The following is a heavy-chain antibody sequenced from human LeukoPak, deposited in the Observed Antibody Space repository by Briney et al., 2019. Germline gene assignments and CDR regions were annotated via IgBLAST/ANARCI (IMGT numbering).Heavy chain of an antibody. V-gene: IGHV4-39*01. Sequence: KPSETLSLTCTVSGGSISSSSNYWGWIRQPPGKGLEWIGSIYYSGSTYYNPSLKSRVTISVDTSKNQFSLNLSSVTAADTAVYYCARRRGYGMDVWGQGTTVTVSS. J-gene: IGHJ6*02. CDR2: IYYSGST. CDR1: GGSISSSSNY. CDR3: ARRRGYGMDV. D-gene: IGHD3-10*01.